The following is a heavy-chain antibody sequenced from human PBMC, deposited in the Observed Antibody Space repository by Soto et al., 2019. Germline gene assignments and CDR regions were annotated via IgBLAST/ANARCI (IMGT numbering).Heavy chain of an antibody. J-gene: IGHJ3*02. Sequence: TEGSLRLSCAASGFTVSSNYMSCVRQAPGKGLEWVSVIYSGGSTYYADSVKGRFTISRDNSKNTLYLQMNSLRAEDTAVYYSARYDHDNYGGAIDIWGQGTMVTVSS. D-gene: IGHD4-17*01. CDR2: IYSGGST. CDR1: GFTVSSNY. V-gene: IGHV3-66*01. CDR3: ARYDHDNYGGAIDI.